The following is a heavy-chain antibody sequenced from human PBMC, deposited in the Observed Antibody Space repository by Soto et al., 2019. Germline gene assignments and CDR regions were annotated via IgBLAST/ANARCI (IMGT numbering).Heavy chain of an antibody. D-gene: IGHD2-2*01. CDR1: GFPLSRSN. CDR3: TRAYSSSFAD. J-gene: IGHJ4*02. CDR2: ICGRSTFI. Sequence: KAGGSLRLSCVASGFPLSRSNMKSVRPASGGGLEWVSSICGRSTFIYYADSVKGRFPVSRDNAKNSLYLQMDSLRVEDTAVDYCTRAYSSSFADLGPGTLVTVSA. V-gene: IGHV3-21*01.